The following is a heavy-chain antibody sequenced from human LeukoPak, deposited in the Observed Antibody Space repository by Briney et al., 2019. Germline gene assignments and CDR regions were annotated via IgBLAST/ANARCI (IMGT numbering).Heavy chain of an antibody. CDR1: GFTFSSYA. Sequence: GRSLRLSCAASGFTFSSYAMHWVRQAPGKGLEWVAVISYDGSNKYYADSVKGRFTISRDNSKNTLYLQMNSLRAEDTAVYYCARDRIAGEMATTYTFDYWGQGTLVTVSS. J-gene: IGHJ4*02. V-gene: IGHV3-30*01. CDR3: ARDRIAGEMATTYTFDY. D-gene: IGHD5-24*01. CDR2: ISYDGSNK.